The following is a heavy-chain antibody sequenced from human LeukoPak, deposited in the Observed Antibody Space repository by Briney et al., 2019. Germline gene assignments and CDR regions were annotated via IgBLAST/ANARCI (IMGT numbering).Heavy chain of an antibody. D-gene: IGHD2-15*01. CDR2: INPNSGGT. CDR3: ARGYCGGGSCYAHDY. J-gene: IGHJ4*02. Sequence: GASVKVSCKASGYTFTGYYMHWVRQAPGQGLEWMGWINPNSGGTNYAQKFQGWVTMTRDTSISTAYMELSRLRSDDTAVYYCARGYCGGGSCYAHDYWGQGTLVTVSS. V-gene: IGHV1-2*04. CDR1: GYTFTGYY.